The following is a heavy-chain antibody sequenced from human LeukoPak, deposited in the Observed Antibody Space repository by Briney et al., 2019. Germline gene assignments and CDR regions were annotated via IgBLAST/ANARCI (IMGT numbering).Heavy chain of an antibody. Sequence: PGGSLRLSCAASGFNFVNTWMHWVRQAPGKGLVWVARIKNDGSGIIYADSVEGRFTISRDNAKNTLYLQMNSLRVEDTAVYYCVCLGLGGLSLDWGQGTLVTVSS. CDR2: IKNDGSGI. D-gene: IGHD3-16*01. CDR1: GFNFVNTW. CDR3: VCLGLGGLSLD. J-gene: IGHJ4*02. V-gene: IGHV3-74*01.